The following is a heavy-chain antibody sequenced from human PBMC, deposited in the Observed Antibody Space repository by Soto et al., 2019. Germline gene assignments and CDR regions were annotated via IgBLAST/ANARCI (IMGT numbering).Heavy chain of an antibody. V-gene: IGHV3-15*07. J-gene: IGHJ6*02. D-gene: IGHD4-4*01. CDR3: TTRHLMTTVTTQDRDYYYYGMNV. CDR1: GFTFSNAW. Sequence: GGSLRLSCAASGFTFSNAWMNWVRQAPGKGLEWVGRIKSKTDGGTTDYAAPVKGRFTISRDDSKNTLYLQMNSLKTEDTAVDYCTTRHLMTTVTTQDRDYYYYGMNVWGQGTTVTVSS. CDR2: IKSKTDGGTT.